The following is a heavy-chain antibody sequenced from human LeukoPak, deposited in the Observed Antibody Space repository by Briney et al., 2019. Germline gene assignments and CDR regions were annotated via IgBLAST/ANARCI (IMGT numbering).Heavy chain of an antibody. Sequence: ASVKVSCKASGYTFISYSISWVRQAPGQGLEWMGWISAYNGNTNYAQNLQGRVTMTTDTSMSTAYMELSSLRTDDTAVYYCARGPRDGLNYWGQGTLVTVSS. CDR3: ARGPRDGLNY. D-gene: IGHD5-24*01. CDR1: GYTFISYS. J-gene: IGHJ4*02. CDR2: ISAYNGNT. V-gene: IGHV1-18*01.